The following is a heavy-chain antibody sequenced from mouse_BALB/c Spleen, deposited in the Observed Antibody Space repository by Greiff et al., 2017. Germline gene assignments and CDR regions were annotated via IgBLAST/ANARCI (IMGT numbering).Heavy chain of an antibody. J-gene: IGHJ1*01. CDR2: IWGDGST. CDR3: ARMIYYDYDRYFDV. Sequence: VQRVESGPGLVAPSQSLSITCTVSGFSLTGYGVNWVRQPPGKGLEWLGMIWGDGSTDYNSALKSRLSISKDNSKSQVFLKMNSLQTDDTARYYCARMIYYDYDRYFDVWGAGTTVTVSS. V-gene: IGHV2-6-7*01. CDR1: GFSLTGYG. D-gene: IGHD2-4*01.